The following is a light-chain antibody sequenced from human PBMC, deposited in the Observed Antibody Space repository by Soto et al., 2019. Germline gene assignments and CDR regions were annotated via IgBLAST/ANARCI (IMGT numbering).Light chain of an antibody. CDR3: SSYTSRTTPV. CDR2: EVS. J-gene: IGLJ2*01. Sequence: QSALTQPASVSGSPGQTITISCTGTSSDVGGYAYVSWYQQYPGKVPKLVISEVSNRPSGVSHRFSGSRSGNTASLTISALQAEDEADYHCSSYTSRTTPVFGGGTKVT. V-gene: IGLV2-14*01. CDR1: SSDVGGYAY.